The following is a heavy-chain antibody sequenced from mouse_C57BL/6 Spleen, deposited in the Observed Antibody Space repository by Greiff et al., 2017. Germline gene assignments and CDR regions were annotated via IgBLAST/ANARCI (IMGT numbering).Heavy chain of an antibody. CDR1: GYTFTSYW. V-gene: IGHV1-69*01. Sequence: VQLQQPGAELVMPGASVKLSCKASGYTFTSYWMHWVKQRPGQGLEWIGEIDPSDSYTNYNQKFKGKSTLTVDKSSSTAYMQLSSLTSEDSAVYYCARYYDGSSPYWYFDVWGTGTTVTVSS. CDR2: IDPSDSYT. J-gene: IGHJ1*03. CDR3: ARYYDGSSPYWYFDV. D-gene: IGHD1-1*01.